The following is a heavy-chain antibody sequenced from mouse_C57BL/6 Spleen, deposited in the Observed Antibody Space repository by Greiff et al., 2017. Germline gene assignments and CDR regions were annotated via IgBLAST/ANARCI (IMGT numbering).Heavy chain of an antibody. CDR1: GYTFTSYW. Sequence: QVQLQQPGAELVMPGASVKLSCKASGYTFTSYWMHWVKQRPGQGLEWIGEIDPSDSYTNYNQKFKGKSTLTVDKSSSTAYMQLSSLTSEDSAVYYCARKIYDGYYHYYAMDYWGQGTSVTVSS. J-gene: IGHJ4*01. CDR3: ARKIYDGYYHYYAMDY. CDR2: IDPSDSYT. D-gene: IGHD2-3*01. V-gene: IGHV1-69*01.